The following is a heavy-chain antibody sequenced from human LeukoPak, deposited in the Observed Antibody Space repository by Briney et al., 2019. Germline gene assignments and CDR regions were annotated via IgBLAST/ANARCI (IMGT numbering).Heavy chain of an antibody. CDR3: AKDIVGGGDDY. CDR1: GFTFTTYW. D-gene: IGHD2-21*02. V-gene: IGHV3-7*01. Sequence: AGGSLRLSCAASGFTFTTYWMSWVRQVPGKGLEWVANIKQDGSEKYYLDSVKGRFTISRDSAKNSIYLQMNSLRVEDTAVYYCAKDIVGGGDDYWGQGTLVIVSS. CDR2: IKQDGSEK. J-gene: IGHJ4*02.